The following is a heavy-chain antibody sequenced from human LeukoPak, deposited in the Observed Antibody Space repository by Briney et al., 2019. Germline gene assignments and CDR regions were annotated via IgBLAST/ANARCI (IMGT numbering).Heavy chain of an antibody. D-gene: IGHD2-2*01. CDR3: ARGRAVVPAAPFDY. CDR2: IYYSGST. V-gene: IGHV4-59*08. CDR1: GGSISSYY. Sequence: PSETLSLTCTVSGGSISSYYWSWIRQPPGKGLEWIGYIYYSGSTYYNPSLKSRVTISVDTSKNQFSLKLSSVTAADTAVYYCARGRAVVPAAPFDYWGQGTLVTVSS. J-gene: IGHJ4*02.